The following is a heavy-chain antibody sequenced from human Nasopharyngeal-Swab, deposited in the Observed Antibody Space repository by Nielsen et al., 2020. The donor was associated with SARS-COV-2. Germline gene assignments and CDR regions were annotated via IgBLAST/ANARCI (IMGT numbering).Heavy chain of an antibody. J-gene: IGHJ2*01. V-gene: IGHV3-48*01. CDR3: ARDGGAVTHEIPGSLHFDR. CDR1: GFTFSSYI. D-gene: IGHD4-17*01. Sequence: GGSLRLSCAASGFTFSSYIMNWVRQAPGKGLEWVSYISSSSSTIYYADSVKCRFTISRDNAKNSLYLQMNSLRAEDTAVYYCARDGGAVTHEIPGSLHFDRWGRGTLVTVSA. CDR2: ISSSSSTI.